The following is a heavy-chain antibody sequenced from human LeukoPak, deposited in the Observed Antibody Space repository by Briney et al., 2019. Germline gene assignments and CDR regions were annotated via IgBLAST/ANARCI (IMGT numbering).Heavy chain of an antibody. CDR3: AEDLGGQDY. J-gene: IGHJ4*02. D-gene: IGHD4-23*01. V-gene: IGHV1-58*01. Sequence: SVKVSCKASGFTFTSSAVQWVRQARGQRREWIGRIVVGSGDTNYAQNFHERVTITRDMSTSTAYMDMSSLTSEDTAVYFCAEDLGGQDYWGQGTLVTVSS. CDR2: IVVGSGDT. CDR1: GFTFTSSA.